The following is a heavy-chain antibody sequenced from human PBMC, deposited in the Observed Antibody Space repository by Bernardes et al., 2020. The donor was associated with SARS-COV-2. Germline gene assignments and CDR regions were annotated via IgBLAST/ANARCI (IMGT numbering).Heavy chain of an antibody. D-gene: IGHD2-8*02. Sequence: GGSLRLSCAASGFTFNTYGMHWVRQAPGKGLEWVAVIWYDGSTKYYTDSVKGRFTISRDNSKNALYLQMNGLRDEDTGIYYCARRFCTAGGCSANFYGLGVWGLGTTVTVSS. CDR1: GFTFNTYG. J-gene: IGHJ6*02. CDR3: ARRFCTAGGCSANFYGLGV. CDR2: IWYDGSTK. V-gene: IGHV3-33*01.